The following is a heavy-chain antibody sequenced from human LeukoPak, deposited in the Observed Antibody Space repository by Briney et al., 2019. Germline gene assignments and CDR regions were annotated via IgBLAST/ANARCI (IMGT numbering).Heavy chain of an antibody. D-gene: IGHD3-10*01. V-gene: IGHV3-30-3*01. CDR3: ARESITHDAFDI. CDR1: GFTFSSYA. Sequence: GGSLRLSCAASGFTFSSYAMHWVRQAPGKGLEWVAVISYDGSNKYYADSVKGRFTISRDNSQNTLYLQMNSLRAEDTAVYYCARESITHDAFDIWGQGTMVTVSS. J-gene: IGHJ3*02. CDR2: ISYDGSNK.